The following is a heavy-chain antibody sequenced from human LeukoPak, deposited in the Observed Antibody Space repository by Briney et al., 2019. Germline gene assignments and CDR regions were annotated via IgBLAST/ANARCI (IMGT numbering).Heavy chain of an antibody. V-gene: IGHV3-11*01. CDR2: ISSSGSTI. Sequence: GGSLRLSCAASGFTFSDYYMSWIRQAPGKGLEWVSYISSSGSTIYYADSVKGRFTISSDNAKNSLYLQMNSLRAEDTAVYYCARDGRGSVVVPAEHWGQGALVTVSS. CDR3: ARDGRGSVVVPAEH. CDR1: GFTFSDYY. J-gene: IGHJ1*01. D-gene: IGHD2-2*01.